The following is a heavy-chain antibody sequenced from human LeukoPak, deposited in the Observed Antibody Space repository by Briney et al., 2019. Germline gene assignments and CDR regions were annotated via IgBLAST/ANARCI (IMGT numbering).Heavy chain of an antibody. J-gene: IGHJ4*02. V-gene: IGHV3-30-3*01. CDR1: GFTFSSYA. Sequence: PGGSLRLSCAASGFTFSSYAMHWVRQAPGKGLEWVAVISYDGSNKYYADSVKGRFTISRDNAKNSLYLQMNSLRAEDTAVYYCARGSPSSSSYPYYFDYWGQGTLVTVSS. CDR3: ARGSPSSSSYPYYFDY. D-gene: IGHD6-6*01. CDR2: ISYDGSNK.